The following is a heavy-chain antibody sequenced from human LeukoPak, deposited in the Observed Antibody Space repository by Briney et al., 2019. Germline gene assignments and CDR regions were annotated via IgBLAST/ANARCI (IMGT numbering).Heavy chain of an antibody. CDR1: GYTFTSYG. CDR3: ARDEWELTTPPD. J-gene: IGHJ4*02. V-gene: IGHV1-18*01. D-gene: IGHD1-26*01. CDR2: ISAYNGNT. Sequence: TSVKVSCKASGYTFTSYGISWVRQAPGQGLEWMGWISAYNGNTNYAQKLQGRVTMTTDTSTSTAYMELRSLRSDDTAVYYCARDEWELTTPPDWGQGTLVTVSS.